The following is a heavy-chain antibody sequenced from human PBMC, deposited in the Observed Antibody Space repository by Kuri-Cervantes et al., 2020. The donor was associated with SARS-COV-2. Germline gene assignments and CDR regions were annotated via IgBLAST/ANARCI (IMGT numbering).Heavy chain of an antibody. CDR3: ARDRGEDIVVGVAASAYDY. V-gene: IGHV1-8*01. D-gene: IGHD2-15*01. J-gene: IGHJ4*02. Sequence: ASVKVSCKASGYTFTSYDINWVRQATGQGLEWMGWMNPNSGNTGYAQKFQGRVTMTRNTSISTAYMELSSLRSEDTAVYYCARDRGEDIVVGVAASAYDYWGQGTLVTVSS. CDR1: GYTFTSYD. CDR2: MNPNSGNT.